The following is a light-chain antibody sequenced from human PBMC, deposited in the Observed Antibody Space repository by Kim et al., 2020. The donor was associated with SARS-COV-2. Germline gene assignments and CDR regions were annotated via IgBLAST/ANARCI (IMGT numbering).Light chain of an antibody. CDR1: QSITSY. Sequence: DIQMTQSPSSLSASVGDRVTITCRASQSITSYLNWYQLKPGKAPKLLIYAASSLQSGVPSRFSGSGSGTEFTLTISSLQPEDFATYYCQQSYSTPFTSGQGTKLEI. CDR3: QQSYSTPFT. V-gene: IGKV1-39*01. CDR2: AAS. J-gene: IGKJ2*01.